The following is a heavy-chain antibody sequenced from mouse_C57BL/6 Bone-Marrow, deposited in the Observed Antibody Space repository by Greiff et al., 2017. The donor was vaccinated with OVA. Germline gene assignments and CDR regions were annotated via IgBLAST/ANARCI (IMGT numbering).Heavy chain of an antibody. D-gene: IGHD2-3*01. Sequence: LQQSGAELVRPGASVKMSCKASGYTFTSYNMHWVKQTPSQGLEWIAAIYPGNGDTSYNQKFKGKATLTVDKSSSTAYMQLSRLTSEDSAVYFCARGIWDGYPFDYWGQGTTLTVSS. V-gene: IGHV1-12*01. J-gene: IGHJ2*01. CDR1: GYTFTSYN. CDR3: ARGIWDGYPFDY. CDR2: IYPGNGDT.